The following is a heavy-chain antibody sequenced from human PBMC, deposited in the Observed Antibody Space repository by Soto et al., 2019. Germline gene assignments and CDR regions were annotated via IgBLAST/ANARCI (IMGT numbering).Heavy chain of an antibody. J-gene: IGHJ6*02. CDR3: ARARHSSSSHYYYYGMDV. CDR1: GGSVSSGSYY. V-gene: IGHV4-61*01. Sequence: ETLSLTCTVSGGSVSSGSYYWSWIRQPPGKGLEWIGYIYYSGSTNYNPSLKSRVTISVDTSKNQFSLKLSSVTAADTAVYYCARARHSSSSHYYYYGMDVWGQGTTVTVSS. CDR2: IYYSGST. D-gene: IGHD6-6*01.